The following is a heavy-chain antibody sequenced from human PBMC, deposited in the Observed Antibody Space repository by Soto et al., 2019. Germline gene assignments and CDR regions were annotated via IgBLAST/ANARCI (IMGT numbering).Heavy chain of an antibody. CDR1: GDSISSGGHS. Sequence: QLQLQASGSGRVKPSQILSLTCAVSGDSISSGGHSWSSIRQPPGQGLEWMGYIYPSGSTYYNPSLQRRVTRSVNRTKNQFSLKLPTVGAADTAFYYGARRIAVRPRKTWFVPWGQG. J-gene: IGHJ5*02. V-gene: IGHV4-30-2*01. CDR2: IYPSGST. CDR3: ARRIAVRPRKTWFVP. D-gene: IGHD6-13*01.